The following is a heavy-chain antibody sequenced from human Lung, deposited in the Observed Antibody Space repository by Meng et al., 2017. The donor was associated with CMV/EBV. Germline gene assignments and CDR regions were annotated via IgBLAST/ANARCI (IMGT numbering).Heavy chain of an antibody. V-gene: IGHV3-23*01. D-gene: IGHD2-15*01. Sequence: GGSLRLXXAASGFSFSTFTMGWVRQAPGKGLEWVSTFDVNGGATFYSDSVKGRFTISRDTSENTLYLQMNSLRVDDTALYYCAKGVTSGAPYRAFDLLGQGTKVXVSS. CDR2: FDVNGGAT. J-gene: IGHJ3*01. CDR3: AKGVTSGAPYRAFDL. CDR1: GFSFSTFT.